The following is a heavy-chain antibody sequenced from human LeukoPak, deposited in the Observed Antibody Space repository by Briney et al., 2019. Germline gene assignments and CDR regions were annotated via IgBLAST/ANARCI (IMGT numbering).Heavy chain of an antibody. J-gene: IGHJ5*02. CDR3: ARDLGFGEGEVWFDP. CDR1: GYTFTSYY. D-gene: IGHD3-10*01. Sequence: GASVKVSCKASGYTFTSYYMHWLRQAPGQGLEWLGWINHNSGGTNYAQSFQGRVTMTRDTSISTAYMELSRLRSDDTAVYYCARDLGFGEGEVWFDPWGQGTLLTVSS. CDR2: INHNSGGT. V-gene: IGHV1-2*02.